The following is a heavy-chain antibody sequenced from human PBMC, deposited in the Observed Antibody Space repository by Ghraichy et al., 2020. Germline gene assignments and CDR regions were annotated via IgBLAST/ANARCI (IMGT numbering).Heavy chain of an antibody. Sequence: GESLNISCAASGFTFSSYAMSWVRQAPGKGLEWVSAISGSGGSTYYADSVKGRFTISRDNSKNTLYLQMNSLRAEDTAVYYCAKDLNWGPYYFDYWGQGTLVTVSS. J-gene: IGHJ4*02. CDR3: AKDLNWGPYYFDY. CDR1: GFTFSSYA. V-gene: IGHV3-23*01. CDR2: ISGSGGST. D-gene: IGHD7-27*01.